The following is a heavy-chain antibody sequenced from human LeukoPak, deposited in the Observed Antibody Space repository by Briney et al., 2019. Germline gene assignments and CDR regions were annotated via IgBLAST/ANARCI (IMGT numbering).Heavy chain of an antibody. J-gene: IGHJ5*02. CDR1: GDSISSSYYY. CDR2: IYSSGTT. D-gene: IGHD1-26*01. Sequence: PSETLSLTXAVSGDSISSSYYYWGWIRQPPGKGLEWIGSIYSSGTTYYNPSLKSRVTISVDASKNHFSLNLNSVTAADTAVYYCARRGTGSYSRFDPWGQGTLVTVSS. CDR3: ARRGTGSYSRFDP. V-gene: IGHV4-39*02.